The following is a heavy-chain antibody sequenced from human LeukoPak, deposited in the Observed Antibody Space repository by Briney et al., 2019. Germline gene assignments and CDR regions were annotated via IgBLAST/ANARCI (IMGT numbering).Heavy chain of an antibody. V-gene: IGHV1-69*04. CDR3: ARDPPPTYCSSTSCYYYYYGMDV. Sequence: GSLVKVSCKASGGTFSSYAISWVRQAPGQGLEWMGRIIPILGIANYAQKFQGRVTITADKSTSTAYMELSSLRSEDTAVYYCARDPPPTYCSSTSCYYYYYGMDVWGQGTTVTVSS. CDR2: IIPILGIA. D-gene: IGHD2-2*01. CDR1: GGTFSSYA. J-gene: IGHJ6*02.